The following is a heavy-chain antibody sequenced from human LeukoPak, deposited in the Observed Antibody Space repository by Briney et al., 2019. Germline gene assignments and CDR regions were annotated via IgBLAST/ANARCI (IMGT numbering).Heavy chain of an antibody. Sequence: PGGSLRLSCAASGFTFSDYYMSWIRQAPGKGREWVSYISSSGSTIYYADSVKGRFTISRDNAKNSLYPQMNSLRAEDTAVYYCARVPYSSGWYIDYYYYMDVWGKGTTVTVSS. D-gene: IGHD6-19*01. CDR3: ARVPYSSGWYIDYYYYMDV. V-gene: IGHV3-11*04. J-gene: IGHJ6*03. CDR1: GFTFSDYY. CDR2: ISSSGSTI.